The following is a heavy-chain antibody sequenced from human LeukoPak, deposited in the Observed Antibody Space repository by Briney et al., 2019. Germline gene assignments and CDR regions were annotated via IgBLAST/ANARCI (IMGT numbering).Heavy chain of an antibody. Sequence: GGSLRLSCAAPGFPFRSYAMSWVRPAPGKGLEWVSAISASGGSTYYADSVKGRFTISRDNSKNTLYLQMNSLRAEDTAVYYCAKDGRIYGSGSYPYFDYWGQGTLVTVSS. CDR2: ISASGGST. D-gene: IGHD3-10*01. J-gene: IGHJ4*02. CDR1: GFPFRSYA. V-gene: IGHV3-23*01. CDR3: AKDGRIYGSGSYPYFDY.